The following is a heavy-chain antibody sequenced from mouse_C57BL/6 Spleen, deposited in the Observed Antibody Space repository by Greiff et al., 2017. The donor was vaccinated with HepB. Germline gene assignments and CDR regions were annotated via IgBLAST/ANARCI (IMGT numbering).Heavy chain of an antibody. CDR1: GFTFSNYW. Sequence: EVKLVESGGGLVQPGGSMKLSCVASGFTFSNYWMNWVRQSPEKGLEWVAQIRLKSDNYATHYAESVKGRFTISRDDSKRSVYLQMNNLRAEDTGIYYCTAWYYGVAGFDCWGKGTTLTVAS. J-gene: IGHJ2*01. D-gene: IGHD1-2*01. CDR3: TAWYYGVAGFDC. V-gene: IGHV6-3*01. CDR2: IRLKSDNYAT.